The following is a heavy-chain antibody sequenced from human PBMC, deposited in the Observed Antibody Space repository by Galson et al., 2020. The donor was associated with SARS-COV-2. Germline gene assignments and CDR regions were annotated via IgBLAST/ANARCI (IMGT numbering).Heavy chain of an antibody. J-gene: IGHJ6*02. D-gene: IGHD6-13*01. CDR1: GGSISSTVHY. Sequence: ASETLSLTCNVSGGSISSTVHYWGWIRQPPGRGLEWIGTIFYGGNTYYNPSLRDRVAISVDASKNQVSLQLTSMTAADTAVYYCARITDYSSSWKFHYCGMDVWGQGTTVTVSS. CDR2: IFYGGNT. V-gene: IGHV4-39*07. CDR3: ARITDYSSSWKFHYCGMDV.